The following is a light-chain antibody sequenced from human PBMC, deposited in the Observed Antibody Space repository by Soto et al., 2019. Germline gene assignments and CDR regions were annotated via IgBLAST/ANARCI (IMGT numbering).Light chain of an antibody. CDR3: QQYGTSPRT. CDR2: GAS. J-gene: IGKJ1*01. CDR1: ESISRDY. Sequence: EIVLTQSPGTLSLSPGQRATLSCRASESISRDYLAWYQQRLGQAPRLLIYGASSGATGIPDRFSGSGSGTDFTLSISRLEPEDFAVYYCQQYGTSPRTFGQGTKVDIK. V-gene: IGKV3-20*01.